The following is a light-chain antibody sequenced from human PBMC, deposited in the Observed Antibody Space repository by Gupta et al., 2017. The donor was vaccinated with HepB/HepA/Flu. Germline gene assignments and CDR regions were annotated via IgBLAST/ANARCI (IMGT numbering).Light chain of an antibody. V-gene: IGLV2-14*03. CDR3: SSYTNSSTLV. Sequence: QSALTQPASVSGSPGQSITISCTGTSSDIGVYNYVSWYQQHPGKAPKLMIYDVSQRPSGVSNRFSGSKSGNTASLTISGLQAEDEADYYCSSYTNSSTLVFGGGTKLTVL. CDR2: DVS. CDR1: SSDIGVYNY. J-gene: IGLJ3*02.